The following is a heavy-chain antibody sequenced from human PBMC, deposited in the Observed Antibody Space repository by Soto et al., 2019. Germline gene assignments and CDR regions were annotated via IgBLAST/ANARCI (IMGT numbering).Heavy chain of an antibody. V-gene: IGHV3-23*01. CDR3: AKFSIYYYGSGSYFDY. CDR2: ISGSGGST. Sequence: GGSLRLSWAASGFTFSSYAMSWVRQAPGKGLEWVSAISGSGGSTYYADSVKGRFTISRDNSKNTLYLQMNSLRAEDTAVYYCAKFSIYYYGSGSYFDYWGQGTLVTVSS. CDR1: GFTFSSYA. J-gene: IGHJ4*02. D-gene: IGHD3-10*01.